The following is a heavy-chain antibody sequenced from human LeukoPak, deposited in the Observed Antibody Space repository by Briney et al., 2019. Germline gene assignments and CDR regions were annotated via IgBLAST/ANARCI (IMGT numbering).Heavy chain of an antibody. V-gene: IGHV3-23*01. Sequence: GGSLRLSCAASGFTFSTYAMNWVRQAPGKGLEWVSAITGSGGDTYYAGSVKGRFTISRDNSKNTLYLQMNSLRAEDTAVYYCAKKGSSGWSHGMDVWGQGATVTVSS. D-gene: IGHD6-19*01. CDR3: AKKGSSGWSHGMDV. J-gene: IGHJ6*02. CDR2: ITGSGGDT. CDR1: GFTFSTYA.